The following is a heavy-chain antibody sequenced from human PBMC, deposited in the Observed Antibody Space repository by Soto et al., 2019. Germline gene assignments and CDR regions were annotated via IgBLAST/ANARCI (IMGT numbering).Heavy chain of an antibody. J-gene: IGHJ6*03. V-gene: IGHV3-30*03. CDR1: GFTFSSYG. CDR3: ASSGGDYYYMDV. CDR2: ISYDGSNK. D-gene: IGHD6-19*01. Sequence: GGSLRLSCAASGFTFSSYGMHWVRQAPGKGLEWVAVISYDGSNKYYADSVKGRFTISRDNSKNTLYLQMNSLRAEDTAVYYCASSGGDYYYMDVWGKGTTVTVS.